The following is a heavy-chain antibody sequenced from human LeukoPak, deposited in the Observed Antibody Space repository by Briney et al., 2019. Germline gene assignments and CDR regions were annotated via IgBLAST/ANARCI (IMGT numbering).Heavy chain of an antibody. Sequence: PSETLSLTCTVSGDSISSGDYYWSWIRQPAGKGLEWIGRISSSGSTHYNPSLKSRVTISVDTSKKQFSLKVRSVTAADTAVYYCARKEGGQLVNARRWFDPWGQGTLVTVSS. CDR2: ISSSGST. V-gene: IGHV4-61*02. CDR1: GDSISSGDYY. CDR3: ARKEGGQLVNARRWFDP. D-gene: IGHD6-13*01. J-gene: IGHJ5*02.